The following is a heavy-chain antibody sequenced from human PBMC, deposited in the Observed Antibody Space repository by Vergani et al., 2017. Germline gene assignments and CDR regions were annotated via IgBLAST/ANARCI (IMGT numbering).Heavy chain of an antibody. CDR1: GFTFSSYA. V-gene: IGHV3-23*01. CDR3: AKDRPPSFYYDSSGPYFDY. CDR2: ISGSGGST. D-gene: IGHD3-22*01. Sequence: EVQLLESGGGLVQPGGSLRLSCAASGFTFSSYAMSWVRQAPGKGLEWVSAISGSGGSTYYADSVKGRFTISRDNSKNTLYLQMNSLRAEDTAVYYCAKDRPPSFYYDSSGPYFDYWGQGTLVTVSS. J-gene: IGHJ4*02.